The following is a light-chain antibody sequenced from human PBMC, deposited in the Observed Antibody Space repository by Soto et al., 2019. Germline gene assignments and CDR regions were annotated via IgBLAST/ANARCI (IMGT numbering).Light chain of an antibody. V-gene: IGKV3-15*01. J-gene: IGKJ1*01. CDR2: GAS. CDR3: QHYNNLPVT. Sequence: EIVMTQSPATLSMSPGERATLSCRASQSVSSNLAWYQQKPGQGPRLLIYGASTRATGIPARFSGSGSGTEFTLTISSLQSEDLAVYYCQHYNNLPVTFGQGTKVEIK. CDR1: QSVSSN.